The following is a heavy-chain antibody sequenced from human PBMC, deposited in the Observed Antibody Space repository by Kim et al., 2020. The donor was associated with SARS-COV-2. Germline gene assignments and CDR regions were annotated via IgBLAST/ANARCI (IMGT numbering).Heavy chain of an antibody. V-gene: IGHV3-23*01. D-gene: IGHD2-2*01. J-gene: IGHJ4*02. CDR2: ITSGGDRT. CDR1: GFTFSSSA. CDR3: AKHEYQGMIAWGDVFDY. Sequence: GGSLRLSCAASGFTFSSSAMSWVRQAPGKGLEWVSAITSGGDRTYYADSVKGRFTISRDNSKNTLYLQMNSLRADDTAVYYCAKHEYQGMIAWGDVFDYWGQGTLVTVSS.